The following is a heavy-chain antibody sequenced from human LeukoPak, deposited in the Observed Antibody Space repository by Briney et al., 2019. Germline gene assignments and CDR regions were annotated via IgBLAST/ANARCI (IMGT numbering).Heavy chain of an antibody. Sequence: GGSLRLSCAASGFTVSSNYMSWVRQAPGKGLEWVSVICSAGGTYYAGSVKGRFTISRDNSKNTLYLQMNSLRAEDTAVYYCARELKYVSGSYSHAFDVWGQGTMVTVSS. CDR2: ICSAGGT. D-gene: IGHD3-10*01. V-gene: IGHV3-53*01. CDR3: ARELKYVSGSYSHAFDV. CDR1: GFTVSSNY. J-gene: IGHJ3*01.